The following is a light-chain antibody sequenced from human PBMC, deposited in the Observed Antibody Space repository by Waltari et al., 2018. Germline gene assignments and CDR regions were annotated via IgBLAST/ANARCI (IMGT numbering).Light chain of an antibody. CDR3: SSFTASRTLL. CDR2: EVS. Sequence: QSALTQPASVSGSPGQSITISCTGSSSDVGLYNYVSWYQQRPGTAPKLMIYEVSNLPSGVSNRFSGSKSDNTASLTISGLQAEDEGDYYCSSFTASRTLLFGGGTRLTVL. J-gene: IGLJ2*01. CDR1: SSDVGLYNY. V-gene: IGLV2-14*01.